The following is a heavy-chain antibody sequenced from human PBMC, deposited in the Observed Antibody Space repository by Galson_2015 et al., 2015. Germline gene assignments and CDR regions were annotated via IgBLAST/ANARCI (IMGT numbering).Heavy chain of an antibody. J-gene: IGHJ4*02. CDR2: MNPNSGNT. V-gene: IGHV1-8*01. CDR1: GYTFTSYD. CDR3: VATYYYDSSGQTTFDY. D-gene: IGHD3-22*01. Sequence: SVKVSCKASGYTFTSYDINWVRQAPGQGLEWMGWMNPNSGNTGYAQKFQGRVTMTRNTSISTAYMELSSLRSEDMAVYYCVATYYYDSSGQTTFDYWGQGTLVTVSS.